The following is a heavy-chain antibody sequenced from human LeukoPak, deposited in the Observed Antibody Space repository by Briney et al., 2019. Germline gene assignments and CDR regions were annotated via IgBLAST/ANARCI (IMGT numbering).Heavy chain of an antibody. J-gene: IGHJ4*02. CDR2: ISSSSSYI. D-gene: IGHD3-22*01. CDR1: GFTFSSYS. V-gene: IGHV3-21*01. Sequence: GGSLRLSCAASGFTFSSYSMNWVRQAPGKGLEWVSSISSSSSYIYYADSVKGRFTISRDNAKNSLYLQMNSLRAEDTAVYYCARGFSITMIRALDYWGQGTLVTVSS. CDR3: ARGFSITMIRALDY.